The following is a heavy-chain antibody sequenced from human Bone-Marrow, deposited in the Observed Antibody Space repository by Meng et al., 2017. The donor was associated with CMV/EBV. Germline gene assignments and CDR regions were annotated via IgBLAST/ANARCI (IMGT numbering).Heavy chain of an antibody. CDR2: ISSSSSYI. J-gene: IGHJ4*02. CDR1: GFTFSSYS. Sequence: GGSLRLSCAASGFTFSSYSMNWVRQAPGKGLEWVSSISSSSSYIYYADSVKGRFTISRDNAKNSLYLQMNSLKTQDTAVYYCTRHRPHSSSSNYFDDWGQGPRVTGSS. V-gene: IGHV3-21*04. CDR3: TRHRPHSSSSNYFDD. D-gene: IGHD6-13*01.